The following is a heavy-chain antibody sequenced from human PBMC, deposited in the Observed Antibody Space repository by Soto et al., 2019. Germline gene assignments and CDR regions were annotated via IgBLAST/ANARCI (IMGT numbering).Heavy chain of an antibody. J-gene: IGHJ6*02. CDR1: GGSISSSSYY. V-gene: IGHV4-39*01. CDR2: IYYSGST. D-gene: IGHD2-15*01. CDR3: ARSCGSGGSCYSDYYYYYGMDV. Sequence: SETLSLACTVSGGSISSSSYYWGWIRQPPGKGLEWIGSIYYSGSTYYNPSLKSRVTISVDTSKNQFSLKLSSVTAADTAVYYCARSCGSGGSCYSDYYYYYGMDVWGQGTTVTVSS.